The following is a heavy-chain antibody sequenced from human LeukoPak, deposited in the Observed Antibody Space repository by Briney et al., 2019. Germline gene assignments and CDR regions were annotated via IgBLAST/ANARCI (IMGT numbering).Heavy chain of an antibody. D-gene: IGHD6-19*01. Sequence: GGSLRLSCAASGFTFSSYSMNWVRQAPGKGLEWVSYISSSSSTIYYADSVKGRFTISRDNAQNSLYLQMNSLRAEDTAAYYCARGYSSGRSAVDYWGQGTLVTVSS. J-gene: IGHJ4*02. CDR3: ARGYSSGRSAVDY. CDR1: GFTFSSYS. V-gene: IGHV3-48*04. CDR2: ISSSSSTI.